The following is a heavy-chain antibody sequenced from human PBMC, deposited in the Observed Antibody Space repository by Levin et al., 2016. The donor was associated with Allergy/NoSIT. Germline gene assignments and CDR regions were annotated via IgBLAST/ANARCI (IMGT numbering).Heavy chain of an antibody. Sequence: GGSLRLSCAASGFTFSSYGMHWVRQAPGKGLEWVAVIWYDGSNKYYADSVKGRFTISRDNSKNTLYLQMNSLRAEDTAVYYCARYSSSWGYYYYYYYTDVWGKGTTVTVSS. CDR2: IWYDGSNK. J-gene: IGHJ6*03. V-gene: IGHV3-33*01. CDR1: GFTFSSYG. D-gene: IGHD6-13*01. CDR3: ARYSSSWGYYYYYYYTDV.